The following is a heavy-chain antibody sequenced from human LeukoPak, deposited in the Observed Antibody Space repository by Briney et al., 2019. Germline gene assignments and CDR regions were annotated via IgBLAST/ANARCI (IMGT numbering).Heavy chain of an antibody. CDR3: ARELWFGNYYYGMDV. D-gene: IGHD3-10*01. Sequence: PSETLSLTCTVSGGSISSSSYYWSWIRQPPGKGLEWIGYIYYSGSTNYNPSLKSRVTISVDTSKNQFSLKLSSVTAADTAVYYCARELWFGNYYYGMDVWGQGTTVTVSS. J-gene: IGHJ6*02. V-gene: IGHV4-61*01. CDR2: IYYSGST. CDR1: GGSISSSSYY.